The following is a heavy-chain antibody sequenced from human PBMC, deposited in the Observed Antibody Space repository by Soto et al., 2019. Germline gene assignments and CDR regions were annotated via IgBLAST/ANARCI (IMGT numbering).Heavy chain of an antibody. J-gene: IGHJ4*02. CDR2: ISWDSSTI. V-gene: IGHV3-9*01. CDR3: VQVRYPTMATPLDH. CDR1: GFTFDNCG. D-gene: IGHD5-12*01. Sequence: EVQLVESGGGLVQPGRSLRLSCAASGFTFDNCGMHWVRQAPGKGLEWVAGISWDSSTIGYAESVKGRFIISRDDGKNSLYLQMDSLRGEDTALYYCVQVRYPTMATPLDHWGQGTQVIVSS.